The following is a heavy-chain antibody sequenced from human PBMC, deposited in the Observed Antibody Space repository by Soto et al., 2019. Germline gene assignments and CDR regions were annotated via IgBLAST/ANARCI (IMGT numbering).Heavy chain of an antibody. CDR2: IYYSGST. J-gene: IGHJ4*02. V-gene: IGHV4-34*09. Sequence: SETLSLSCAVYGGSFSGYYWSWIRQPPGKGLEWIGYIYYSGSTYYNPSLKSRVTISVDTSKNQFSLKLRSVTAADTAVYYCARAPGDYFDYWGQGTLVTVSS. CDR3: ARAPGDYFDY. CDR1: GGSFSGYY.